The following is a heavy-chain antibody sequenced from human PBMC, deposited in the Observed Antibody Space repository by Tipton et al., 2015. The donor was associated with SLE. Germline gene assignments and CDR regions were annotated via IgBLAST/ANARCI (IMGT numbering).Heavy chain of an antibody. CDR1: GGSISSYY. V-gene: IGHV4-59*01. J-gene: IGHJ4*02. Sequence: LRLSCTVSGGSISSYYWSWIRQPPGKGLEWIGYIYYSGSTNYNPSLKSRVTISVDTSKNQFSLKLSSMTAADTAVYYCARGFEELDSWGQGTLVTVSS. CDR2: IYYSGST. D-gene: IGHD1-26*01. CDR3: ARGFEELDS.